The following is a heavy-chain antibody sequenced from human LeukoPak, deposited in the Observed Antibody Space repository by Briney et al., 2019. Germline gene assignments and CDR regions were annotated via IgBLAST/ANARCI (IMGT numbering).Heavy chain of an antibody. CDR2: IYHSGST. CDR3: ARDRRDGYNLYYFDL. Sequence: SETLSLTCAVSGYSISSGYYWGWIRQPPGKGLEWIGSIYHSGSTNYNPSLKSRVTISVDTSKNQFSLKLSSVTAADTAVYYCARDRRDGYNLYYFDLWGQGTLVTVSS. D-gene: IGHD5-24*01. J-gene: IGHJ4*02. V-gene: IGHV4-38-2*02. CDR1: GYSISSGYY.